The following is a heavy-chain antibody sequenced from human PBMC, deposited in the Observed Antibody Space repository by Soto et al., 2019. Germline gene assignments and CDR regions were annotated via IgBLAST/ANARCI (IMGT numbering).Heavy chain of an antibody. CDR2: ISAYNGNT. D-gene: IGHD3-22*01. CDR1: GYTFTSYC. CDR3: ARVGRDSSGSNWFDP. J-gene: IGHJ5*02. V-gene: IGHV1-18*01. Sequence: ASVKVSCKASGYTFTSYCISWVLQAPGQGLEWMGWISAYNGNTNYAQKLQGRVTMTTDTSTSTAYMELRSLRSDDTAVYYCARVGRDSSGSNWFDPWGQGTLVTVSS.